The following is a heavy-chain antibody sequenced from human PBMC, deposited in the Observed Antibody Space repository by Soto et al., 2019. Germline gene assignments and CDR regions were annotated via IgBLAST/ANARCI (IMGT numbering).Heavy chain of an antibody. Sequence: ASVEVSCKXSGGTFSSYAISWVRQAPGQGLEWMGGIIPIFGTANYAQKFQGRVTITADESTSTAYMELSSLRSEDTAVYYCARTMGDFQSYYYYYGMDVWGQGTTVTVSS. D-gene: IGHD3-3*01. J-gene: IGHJ6*02. V-gene: IGHV1-69*13. CDR2: IIPIFGTA. CDR1: GGTFSSYA. CDR3: ARTMGDFQSYYYYYGMDV.